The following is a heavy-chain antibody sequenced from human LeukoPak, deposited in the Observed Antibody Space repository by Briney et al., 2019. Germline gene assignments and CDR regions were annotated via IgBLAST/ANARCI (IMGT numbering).Heavy chain of an antibody. V-gene: IGHV3-53*01. CDR1: GFTVSSNY. CDR3: ARADCDSTSCQYGMDV. D-gene: IGHD2-2*01. J-gene: IGHJ6*02. Sequence: PGGSLRLSCAASGFTVSSNYTSRVRQAPGKGLEWVSVIYSGGSTYYADSVKGRFTISRDNSRNTLYLQMSSLRDEDTAVYYCARADCDSTSCQYGMDVWGQGTTVTVSS. CDR2: IYSGGST.